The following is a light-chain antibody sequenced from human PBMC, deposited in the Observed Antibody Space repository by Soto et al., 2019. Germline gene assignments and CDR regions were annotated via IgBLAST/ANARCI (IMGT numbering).Light chain of an antibody. CDR1: NIGSKS. Sequence: SYELTQPPSVSVAPGQTARITCGGNNIGSKSVHWYQQKPGQAPVLVVYDDRDRPSGIPERFSGSTSGTSASLVIRGLQSEDEADYYCAAWDDILNGYVFGGGTKLTVL. J-gene: IGLJ1*01. CDR2: DDR. CDR3: AAWDDILNGYV. V-gene: IGLV3-21*02.